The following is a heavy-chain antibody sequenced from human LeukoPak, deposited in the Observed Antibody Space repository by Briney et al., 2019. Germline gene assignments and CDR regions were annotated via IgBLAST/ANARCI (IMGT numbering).Heavy chain of an antibody. J-gene: IGHJ4*02. CDR3: ARGRYCGGGSCFADY. Sequence: SETLSLTCTVSGGSISSYYGRWSRQPPGEGLEWIGYNYYRWSTNYNPSLKSRVTISVDTSKTQFSLRRSSVTAADTAVYYCARGRYCGGGSCFADYWGKGTLLTVSS. D-gene: IGHD2-15*01. CDR1: GGSISSYY. CDR2: NYYRWST. V-gene: IGHV4-59*01.